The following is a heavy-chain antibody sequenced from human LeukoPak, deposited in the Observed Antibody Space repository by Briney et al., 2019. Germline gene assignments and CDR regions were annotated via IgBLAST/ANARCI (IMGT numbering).Heavy chain of an antibody. J-gene: IGHJ4*02. Sequence: GGSLRLSCAASGFTFSSYWMNWARQAPGKGLEWVSAISGSGGNTYYADSVKGRFTISRDNSKNTLYLQMKSLRAEDTAVYYCAKAKITIFGGNDYWGQGTRVTVSS. D-gene: IGHD3-3*01. V-gene: IGHV3-23*01. CDR2: ISGSGGNT. CDR1: GFTFSSYW. CDR3: AKAKITIFGGNDY.